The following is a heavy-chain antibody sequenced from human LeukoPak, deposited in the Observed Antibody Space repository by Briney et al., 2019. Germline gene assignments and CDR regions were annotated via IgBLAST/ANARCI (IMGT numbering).Heavy chain of an antibody. Sequence: SETLSLTCAVYGGSFSGYYWSWIRRPPGKGLEWIGEIVHSGNTKYNPSLKSRVTISVDTSKNQFSLNLTSVTAADTAVYYCARFGSSTWYKGAFDIWGQGTMVTVAP. CDR2: IVHSGNT. D-gene: IGHD1-1*01. CDR1: GGSFSGYY. J-gene: IGHJ3*02. V-gene: IGHV4-34*12. CDR3: ARFGSSTWYKGAFDI.